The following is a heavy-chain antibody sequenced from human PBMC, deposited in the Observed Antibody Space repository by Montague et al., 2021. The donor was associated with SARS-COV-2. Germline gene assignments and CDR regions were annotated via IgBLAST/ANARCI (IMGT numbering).Heavy chain of an antibody. Sequence: SLRLSCAASGFTFDDYTMHWVRQVPGKGLEWVSLISWDGATTYYXDSXKGRFTISRDNSDNSLYLQMNSLRPEDTAFSFCGKARAKYLWSVTLDNWGQGTLVAVSS. D-gene: IGHD2-21*01. CDR1: GFTFDDYT. J-gene: IGHJ4*02. V-gene: IGHV3-43*01. CDR2: ISWDGATT. CDR3: GKARAKYLWSVTLDN.